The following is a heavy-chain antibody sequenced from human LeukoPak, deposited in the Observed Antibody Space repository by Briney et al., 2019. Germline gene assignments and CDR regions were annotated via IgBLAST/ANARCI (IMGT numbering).Heavy chain of an antibody. Sequence: SVKVSCKASGYTFTGYYMHWVRQAPGQGLEWMGWIIPIFGTANYAQKFQGRVTITADESTSTAYMELSSLRSEDTAVYYCARGAVAGTFDYWGQGTLVTVSS. CDR3: ARGAVAGTFDY. V-gene: IGHV1-69*13. D-gene: IGHD6-19*01. CDR1: GYTFTGYY. J-gene: IGHJ4*02. CDR2: IIPIFGTA.